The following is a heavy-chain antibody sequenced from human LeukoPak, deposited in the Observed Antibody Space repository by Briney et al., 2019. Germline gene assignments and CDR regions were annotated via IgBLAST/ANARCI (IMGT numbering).Heavy chain of an antibody. CDR2: IYYSGST. Sequence: SETLSLTCTVSGGSISTYYWSWIRQPPGKGLEYIGYIYYSGSTNYNPSLKSRVTISVDTSKNQFSLKLSSVTAADTAVYYCASGYSYGYGMIAFDIWGQGTMVTVSS. V-gene: IGHV4-59*01. J-gene: IGHJ3*02. CDR1: GGSISTYY. D-gene: IGHD5-18*01. CDR3: ASGYSYGYGMIAFDI.